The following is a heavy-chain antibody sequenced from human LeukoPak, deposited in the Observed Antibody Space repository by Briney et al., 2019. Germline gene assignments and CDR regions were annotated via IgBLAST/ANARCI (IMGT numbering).Heavy chain of an antibody. D-gene: IGHD1-26*01. J-gene: IGHJ4*02. V-gene: IGHV5-51*01. CDR2: IYPGDSDT. Sequence: GESLKISCQGSGYSFTNYWVGWVRQMPGKGLEWMGIIYPGDSDTRYSPSFQGQVTISADKSISTAYLQWSSLKASDTAMYYCARHSLSYSSDYWGQGTLVTVSS. CDR3: ARHSLSYSSDY. CDR1: GYSFTNYW.